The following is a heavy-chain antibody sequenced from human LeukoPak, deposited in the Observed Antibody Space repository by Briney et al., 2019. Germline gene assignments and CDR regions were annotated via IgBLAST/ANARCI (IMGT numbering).Heavy chain of an antibody. D-gene: IGHD4-17*01. CDR3: ARVLYGDYAENFQH. Sequence: PGGSLRLSCAASGFTFSSYSMNWVRQAPGKGLEWVSSISSSSSYIYYADSVKGRFTISRDNAKNSLYLQMNSLRAEDTAVYYCARVLYGDYAENFQHWGQGTLVTVSS. CDR2: ISSSSSYI. V-gene: IGHV3-21*01. CDR1: GFTFSSYS. J-gene: IGHJ1*01.